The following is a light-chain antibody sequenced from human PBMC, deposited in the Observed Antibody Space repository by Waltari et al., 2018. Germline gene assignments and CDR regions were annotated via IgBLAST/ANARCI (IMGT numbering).Light chain of an antibody. CDR2: GAS. Sequence: DIVLTQSPDPPSLSPGERDTLPCRASQTVNLSYLAWYQQNPGQAPMLVIHGASSRATGIPDRFSGSGSGTDFTLTISRLDPEDFAVYYCQQYDTSSYTFGQGTNLEIK. CDR1: QTVNLSY. J-gene: IGKJ2*01. CDR3: QQYDTSSYT. V-gene: IGKV3-20*01.